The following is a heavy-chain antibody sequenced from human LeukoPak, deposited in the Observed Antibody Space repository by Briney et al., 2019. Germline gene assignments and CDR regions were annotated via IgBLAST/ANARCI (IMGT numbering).Heavy chain of an antibody. Sequence: GGSLRLSCAASEFTFSSYAMCWVRQAPGKGLEWVSAISGSGGNIYYADSVKGRFTISRDNSKNKLYLQMNSLSAEDTAVYFCARGGVDHYGSGTYYLMYYFDHWGQGALVTVSS. CDR3: ARGGVDHYGSGTYYLMYYFDH. CDR1: EFTFSSYA. D-gene: IGHD3-10*01. J-gene: IGHJ4*02. V-gene: IGHV3-23*01. CDR2: ISGSGGNI.